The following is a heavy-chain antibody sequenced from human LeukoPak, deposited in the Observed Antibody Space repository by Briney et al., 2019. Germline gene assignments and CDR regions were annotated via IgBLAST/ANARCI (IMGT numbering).Heavy chain of an antibody. CDR2: INPNSGGT. CDR3: AREYYDFWSGYYRDNWFDH. D-gene: IGHD3-3*01. CDR1: GYTFTGYY. V-gene: IGHV1-2*02. Sequence: ASVKVSCKASGYTFTGYYMHWVRQAPGQGLEWMGWINPNSGGTNYAQKFQGRVTMTRDTSISTAYMELSRLRSDDTAVYYCAREYYDFWSGYYRDNWFDHWGQGTLVTVSS. J-gene: IGHJ5*02.